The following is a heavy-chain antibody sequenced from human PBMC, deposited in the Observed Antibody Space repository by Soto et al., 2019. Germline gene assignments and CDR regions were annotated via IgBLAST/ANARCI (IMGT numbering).Heavy chain of an antibody. J-gene: IGHJ4*02. Sequence: SETLSLTCTVSGGSISSYYWSWIRQPPGKGLEWIGYIYYSGSTNYNPSLKSRVTISVDTSKNQFSLKLSSVTAADTAVYYCAREGYYYSSGYLGFDYLGQGXLVTVSS. D-gene: IGHD3-22*01. CDR3: AREGYYYSSGYLGFDY. CDR1: GGSISSYY. CDR2: IYYSGST. V-gene: IGHV4-59*01.